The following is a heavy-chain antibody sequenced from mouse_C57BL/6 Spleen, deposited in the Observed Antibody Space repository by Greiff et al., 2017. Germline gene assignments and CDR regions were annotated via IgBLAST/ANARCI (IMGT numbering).Heavy chain of an antibody. CDR2: INPNNGGT. CDR3: ARSTGNYSPWFAY. Sequence: VQLQQSGPELVKPGASVKIPCKASGYTFTDYNMDWVKQSHGKSLEWIGDINPNNGGTIYNQKFKGKATLTVDKSSSTAYMELRSLTSEDSAVYYCARSTGNYSPWFAYWGPGTLVTVSA. J-gene: IGHJ3*01. V-gene: IGHV1-18*01. CDR1: GYTFTDYN. D-gene: IGHD2-1*01.